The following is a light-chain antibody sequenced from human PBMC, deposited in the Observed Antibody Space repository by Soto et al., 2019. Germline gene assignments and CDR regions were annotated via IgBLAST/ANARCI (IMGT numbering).Light chain of an antibody. V-gene: IGKV2-28*01. CDR2: LGS. Sequence: DIVMTQSPLSLPVTPGEPASISCRSSQSLLHSNGYNYLDWYLQKPGQSPQLLIYLGSNRASGVPDRFSGSGSGTDFTLKISRVEAEDVGVYHCMQALQTLTFGGGTKVDIK. CDR3: MQALQTLT. J-gene: IGKJ4*01. CDR1: QSLLHSNGYNY.